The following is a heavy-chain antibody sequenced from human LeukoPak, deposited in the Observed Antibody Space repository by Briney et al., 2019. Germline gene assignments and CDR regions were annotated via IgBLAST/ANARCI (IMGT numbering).Heavy chain of an antibody. CDR2: ISADGIDK. CDR3: AKDKGREGDY. J-gene: IGHJ4*02. CDR1: GFPFSNYG. V-gene: IGHV3-30*18. Sequence: GSLRLSCAASGFPFSNYGMHWVRQAPGKGLEWVAVISADGIDKYYADSVKGRFTISRDNSKNTLYLQMSSLRVEDTAVYYCAKDKGREGDYWGQGNLVTVSS.